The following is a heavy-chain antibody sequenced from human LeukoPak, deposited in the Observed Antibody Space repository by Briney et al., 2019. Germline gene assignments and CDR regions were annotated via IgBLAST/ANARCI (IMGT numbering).Heavy chain of an antibody. CDR1: GLTFSSYN. J-gene: IGHJ4*02. CDR2: ISSSSNYI. CDR3: ARGTPTTRDFDY. D-gene: IGHD4-11*01. Sequence: KPGGSLRLSCAASGLTFSSYNINWVRQAPGKGLEWVSFISSSSNYIYYTDSVKGRFTISRDNAKNSLFLQMNSLRAEDTAVYYCARGTPTTRDFDYWGQGTLVTVSS. V-gene: IGHV3-21*01.